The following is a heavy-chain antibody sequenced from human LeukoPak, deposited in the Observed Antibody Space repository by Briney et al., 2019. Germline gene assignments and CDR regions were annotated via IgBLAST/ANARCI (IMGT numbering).Heavy chain of an antibody. V-gene: IGHV3-23*01. Sequence: GGSLRLSCAGSGFTLSSYAMSWVRQAPGKGLEWVSAISGSGDTTYYADSVKGRFTIFRDNSKNTQYLQMRSLRAEDTAVYYCARAGYYYYDSSSYQYYFDLWGQGTQVTVFS. J-gene: IGHJ4*02. D-gene: IGHD3-22*01. CDR3: ARAGYYYYDSSSYQYYFDL. CDR2: ISGSGDTT. CDR1: GFTLSSYA.